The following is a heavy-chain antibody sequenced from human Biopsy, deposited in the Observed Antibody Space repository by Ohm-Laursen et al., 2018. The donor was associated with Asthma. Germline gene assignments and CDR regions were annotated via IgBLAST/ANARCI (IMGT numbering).Heavy chain of an antibody. CDR1: VYPINRAG. J-gene: IGHJ6*02. CDR2: ISVYNSNT. D-gene: IGHD3-10*01. CDR3: ARAVNYSHYYGIDV. Sequence: VSSTTSVYPINRAGITWVRQAPGQGLGWMGWISVYNSNTKVAQKLQDRVTMITGTSTSTAYMELRSLRSDDTAVYFCARAVNYSHYYGIDVWGQGTTVTVS. V-gene: IGHV1-18*01.